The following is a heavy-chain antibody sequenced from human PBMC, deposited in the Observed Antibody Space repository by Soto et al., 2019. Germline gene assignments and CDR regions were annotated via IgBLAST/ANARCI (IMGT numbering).Heavy chain of an antibody. CDR2: IYHSGST. J-gene: IGHJ1*01. CDR1: GGSISSSNW. V-gene: IGHV4-4*02. D-gene: IGHD3-10*01. Sequence: PSETLSLTCAVSGGSISSSNWWSWVRQPPGKGLEWIGEIYHSGSTNHNPSLKSRVTISVDKSKNQFSLKLSSVTAADTAVYYCASLIGFGELPEYFQHWGQGTLVTVSS. CDR3: ASLIGFGELPEYFQH.